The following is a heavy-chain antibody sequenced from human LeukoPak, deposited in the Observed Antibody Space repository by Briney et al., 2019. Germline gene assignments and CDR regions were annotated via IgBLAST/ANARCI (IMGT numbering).Heavy chain of an antibody. J-gene: IGHJ3*02. CDR2: INHSGST. V-gene: IGHV4-34*01. Sequence: KPSETLSLTCAVYGGSFSGYYWSWIRQPPGKGLEWIGEINHSGSTNYNPSLKSRVTISVDTSKNQFSLKLSSVTAADTAVYYCARERYSGYDFDALDIWGQGTMVTVSS. CDR1: GGSFSGYY. D-gene: IGHD5-12*01. CDR3: ARERYSGYDFDALDI.